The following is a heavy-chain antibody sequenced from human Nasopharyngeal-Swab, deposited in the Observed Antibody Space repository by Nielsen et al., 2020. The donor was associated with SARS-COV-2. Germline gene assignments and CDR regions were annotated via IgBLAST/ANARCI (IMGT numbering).Heavy chain of an antibody. D-gene: IGHD5-18*01. V-gene: IGHV3-9*01. CDR2: ITWNSGSR. Sequence: GGSLRLSCAGSGFPFDDYAIHWVRQAPGKGLEWVSSITWNSGSRDYADSVKGRFTISRDNAKNSVYLQMNSLRPEDTALYYCAKVSYGYGYYLDYWGQGTPVTVSS. J-gene: IGHJ4*02. CDR1: GFPFDDYA. CDR3: AKVSYGYGYYLDY.